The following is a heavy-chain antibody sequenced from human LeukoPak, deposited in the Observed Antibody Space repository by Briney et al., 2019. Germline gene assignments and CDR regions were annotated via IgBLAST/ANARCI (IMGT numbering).Heavy chain of an antibody. Sequence: SVTVSCKASGGTFSSYAISWVRQAPGQGLEWMGRIIPILGIANYAQEFQGRVTITADKSTSTAYMELSSLRSEDTAVYYCARGRFGELSHWNWFDPWGQGTLVTVSS. CDR1: GGTFSSYA. CDR3: ARGRFGELSHWNWFDP. V-gene: IGHV1-69*04. D-gene: IGHD3-10*01. CDR2: IIPILGIA. J-gene: IGHJ5*02.